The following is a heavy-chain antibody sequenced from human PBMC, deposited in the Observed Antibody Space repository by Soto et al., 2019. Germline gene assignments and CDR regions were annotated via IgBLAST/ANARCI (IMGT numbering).Heavy chain of an antibody. V-gene: IGHV4-34*01. D-gene: IGHD1-1*01. CDR3: ARGSGIVALPGELEDVKYDY. CDR2: INESGST. Sequence: QVQLQQWGAGLVKPSETLSLSCAVYGQSFSGHSWAWIRQPPGKGLEWIGEINESGSTYYNPSLKRRVTISTDTPKNQFSLKLSSVSAADTAAYFCARGSGIVALPGELEDVKYDYWGQGTLVNVSS. J-gene: IGHJ4*02. CDR1: GQSFSGHS.